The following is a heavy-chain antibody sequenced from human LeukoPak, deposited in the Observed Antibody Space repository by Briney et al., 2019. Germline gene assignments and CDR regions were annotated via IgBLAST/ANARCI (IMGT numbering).Heavy chain of an antibody. Sequence: ASVKVSCKASGYTFTNYGISWVRQAPGQGLEWMGWISSYKGNTNYAQKLQGRVTMTTDTSTSTTYMDLRSLRSDDTAVYYCARDTAAAGKVWLDPWGQGTLVTVSS. CDR3: ARDTAAAGKVWLDP. CDR2: ISSYKGNT. V-gene: IGHV1-18*01. J-gene: IGHJ5*02. CDR1: GYTFTNYG. D-gene: IGHD6-13*01.